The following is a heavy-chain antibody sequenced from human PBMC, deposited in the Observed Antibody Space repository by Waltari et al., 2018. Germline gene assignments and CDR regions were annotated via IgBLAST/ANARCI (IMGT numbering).Heavy chain of an antibody. CDR2: IYYSGST. V-gene: IGHV4-59*11. CDR1: GGSISSHY. J-gene: IGHJ4*02. D-gene: IGHD3-3*01. Sequence: QVQLQESGPGLVKPSETLSLTCTVSGGSISSHYWSWIRQPPGKGLEWIGYIYYSGSTNYNPSLKSRVTISVDTSKNQFSLKLSSVTAADTAVYYCARVFSDYDFWSGQYPYFDYWGQGTLVTVSS. CDR3: ARVFSDYDFWSGQYPYFDY.